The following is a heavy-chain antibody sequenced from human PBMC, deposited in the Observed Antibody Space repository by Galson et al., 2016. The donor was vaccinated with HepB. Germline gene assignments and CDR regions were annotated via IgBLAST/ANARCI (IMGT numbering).Heavy chain of an antibody. Sequence: QSGAEVKKPGESLKISCKHSGSSFSNFWIGWVRQVPGKGLQWMGIVHPGYSTTHYSPSFEGQVTMSADKSTSTAFLQWTSLKASDTAIYYCVKVSVGGWYRGAFDHWGQGTLVTVSS. CDR3: VKVSVGGWYRGAFDH. J-gene: IGHJ4*02. V-gene: IGHV5-51*01. CDR2: VHPGYSTT. D-gene: IGHD6-19*01. CDR1: GSSFSNFW.